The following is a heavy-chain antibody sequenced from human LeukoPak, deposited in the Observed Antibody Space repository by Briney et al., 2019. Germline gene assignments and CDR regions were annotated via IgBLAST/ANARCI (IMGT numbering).Heavy chain of an antibody. CDR1: GGSISSSSYY. V-gene: IGHV4-39*07. D-gene: IGHD3-10*01. J-gene: IGHJ4*02. CDR3: ARDRRPNYYGSGSQGRYFDY. CDR2: IYYSGST. Sequence: SETLSLTCTVSGGSISSSSYYWGWIRQPPGKGLEWIGSIYYSGSTYYNPSLKSRVTISVDTSKNQFSLKLSSVTAADTAVYYCARDRRPNYYGSGSQGRYFDYWGQGTLVTVSS.